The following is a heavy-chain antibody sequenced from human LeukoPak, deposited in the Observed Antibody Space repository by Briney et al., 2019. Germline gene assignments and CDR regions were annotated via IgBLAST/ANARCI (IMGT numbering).Heavy chain of an antibody. CDR3: TRGRLWLEDY. Sequence: PGGSLRLSCAASGFTFGDDDMHWVRQTPGKGLEWVSLISGDGYSTYYADSVKGRFTISRDNSKNSLYLQMNSLTTEDTALYYCTRGRLWLEDYWGQGTLVTVSS. CDR1: GFTFGDDD. CDR2: ISGDGYST. V-gene: IGHV3-43*02. J-gene: IGHJ4*02. D-gene: IGHD6-19*01.